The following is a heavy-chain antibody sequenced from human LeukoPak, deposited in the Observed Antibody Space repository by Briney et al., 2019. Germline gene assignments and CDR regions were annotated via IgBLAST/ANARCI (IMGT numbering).Heavy chain of an antibody. V-gene: IGHV5-51*01. CDR1: GDSFTSYW. J-gene: IGHJ4*02. CDR3: ARAPIRGRLDY. Sequence: GESLKISCKGSGDSFTSYWIAWVRQMPGKGLGWVGVIYPGDSDTRYSPSFQGQVTISVDKSISTAYLQWSSLKASDTAMYYCARAPIRGRLDYWGQGTPVTVSS. D-gene: IGHD1-26*01. CDR2: IYPGDSDT.